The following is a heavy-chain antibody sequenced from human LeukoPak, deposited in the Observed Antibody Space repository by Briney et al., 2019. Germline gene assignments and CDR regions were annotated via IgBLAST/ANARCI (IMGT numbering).Heavy chain of an antibody. J-gene: IGHJ4*02. Sequence: PGGSLRLSCAASGFTFSSYGMSWVRQAPGKGLEWVSAISGSGGSTYYADSVKGRFTISRDNSKNTLYLQMNSPRAEDTAVYYCAKGRFSEHDYWGQGTLVTVSS. CDR2: ISGSGGST. CDR1: GFTFSSYG. V-gene: IGHV3-23*01. D-gene: IGHD3-16*01. CDR3: AKGRFSEHDY.